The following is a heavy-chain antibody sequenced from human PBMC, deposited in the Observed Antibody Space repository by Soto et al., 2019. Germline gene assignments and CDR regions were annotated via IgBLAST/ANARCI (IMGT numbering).Heavy chain of an antibody. V-gene: IGHV1-2*04. Sequence: ASVKVSCKASGYTFTGYYMHWVRQAPGQGLEWMGWINPNSGGTNYAQKSQGWVTMTRDTSISTAYMELSRLRSDDTAVYYCARATYYYDSSGYYSVDYWGQGTLVTVSS. J-gene: IGHJ4*02. D-gene: IGHD3-22*01. CDR2: INPNSGGT. CDR3: ARATYYYDSSGYYSVDY. CDR1: GYTFTGYY.